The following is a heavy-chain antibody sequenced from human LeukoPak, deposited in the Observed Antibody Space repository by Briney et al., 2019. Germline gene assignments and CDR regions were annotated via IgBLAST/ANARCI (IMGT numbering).Heavy chain of an antibody. D-gene: IGHD1-7*01. J-gene: IGHJ3*02. CDR2: IKSKIDGGAI. CDR1: GFTFSNTW. V-gene: IGHV3-15*07. Sequence: GGSPRLSCAASGFTFSNTWMNWVRQAPGKGLEWVGRIKSKIDGGAIDYAAPVQGRFTISRDDSQVTLYLQMNSLKTEDTAVYYCTTGGSVIVTGTRAFDIWGQGTMVTVSS. CDR3: TTGGSVIVTGTRAFDI.